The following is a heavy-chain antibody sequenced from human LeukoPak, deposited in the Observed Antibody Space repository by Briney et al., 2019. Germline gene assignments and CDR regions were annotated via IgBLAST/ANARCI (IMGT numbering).Heavy chain of an antibody. CDR2: INPNSGGT. V-gene: IGHV1-2*06. D-gene: IGHD3-10*01. CDR3: ARGHGSEFSNWFDP. J-gene: IGHJ5*02. CDR1: GYTFTGYY. Sequence: ASVKVSCKASGYTFTGYYMHWVRQAPGQGLEWMGRINPNSGGTNYAQKFQGRVTMTRDTSISTAYMELSRLRSDDTAVYYCARGHGSEFSNWFDPWGQGTLVTVSS.